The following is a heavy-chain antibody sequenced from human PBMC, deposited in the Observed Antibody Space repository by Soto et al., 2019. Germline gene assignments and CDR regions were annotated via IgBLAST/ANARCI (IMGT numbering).Heavy chain of an antibody. Sequence: PSETLSLTCAVYGGSFSGYYWSWIRQPPGKGLEWIGEVTHTGGTKYRAPLKSRVTISVDTSKNQFSLKVTSVTAADTAVYYCARGRQYYYGSGSYYMEPNFHYWGQGTLVTVSS. CDR1: GGSFSGYY. CDR3: ARGRQYYYGSGSYYMEPNFHY. D-gene: IGHD3-10*01. CDR2: VTHTGGT. J-gene: IGHJ4*02. V-gene: IGHV4-34*01.